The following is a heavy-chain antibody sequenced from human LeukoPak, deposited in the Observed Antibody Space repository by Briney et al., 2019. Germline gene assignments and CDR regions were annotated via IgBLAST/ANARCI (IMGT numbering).Heavy chain of an antibody. CDR1: GFTFSNAW. V-gene: IGHV3-15*01. J-gene: IGHJ4*02. CDR3: TTDPVGVALDS. Sequence: PGGSLRLSCAASGFTFSNAWMSWVRQAPGKGLEWVGRIKSKTDGGTTDYAAPVKGRFTISRDDSKNTLYLQMNSLKTDDTAVYYCTTDPVGVALDSWGQGTLVTVSS. CDR2: IKSKTDGGTT. D-gene: IGHD2-15*01.